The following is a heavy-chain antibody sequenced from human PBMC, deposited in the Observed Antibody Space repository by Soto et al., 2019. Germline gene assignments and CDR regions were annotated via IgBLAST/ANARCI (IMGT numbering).Heavy chain of an antibody. V-gene: IGHV3-33*01. J-gene: IGHJ6*02. CDR1: GFTFSSYG. Sequence: QVQLVESGGGVVQPGRSLRVSCAASGFTFSSYGMHWVRQAPGKGLEWVAVIRYDGSNKYYADSVKGRFTISRDSSKNTLYLQMNSLRAEDTAIYYCAREEVPAASHQLYYYGMDVWGQGTTVTVSS. D-gene: IGHD2-2*01. CDR2: IRYDGSNK. CDR3: AREEVPAASHQLYYYGMDV.